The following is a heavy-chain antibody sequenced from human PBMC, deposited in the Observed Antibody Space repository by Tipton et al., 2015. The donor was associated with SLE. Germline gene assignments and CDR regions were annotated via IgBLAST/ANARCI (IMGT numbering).Heavy chain of an antibody. CDR2: INHSGST. Sequence: TLSLTCAVYGGSFSGYYWSWIRQPPGKGLEWIGEINHSGSTNYNPSLKSRVTISVDTSKNQFSLKLSSVTAADTAVYYCARGLTYSSSSSYYYSCMDVWGKGTTVTVSS. CDR3: ARGLTYSSSSSYYYSCMDV. CDR1: GGSFSGYY. V-gene: IGHV4-34*01. D-gene: IGHD6-6*01. J-gene: IGHJ6*03.